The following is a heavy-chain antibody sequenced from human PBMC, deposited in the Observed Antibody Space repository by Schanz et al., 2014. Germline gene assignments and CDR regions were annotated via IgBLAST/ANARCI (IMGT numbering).Heavy chain of an antibody. V-gene: IGHV4-59*08. D-gene: IGHD3-3*01. J-gene: IGHJ5*02. CDR1: GGDIGNYY. Sequence: QVQLQESGPGLVKPSETLSLTCSVSGGDIGNYYWSWIRQPPGKGLEWIGYIHQSGGTNYNPSLKGRVPILVDTPKTQFPLRLPSLTAADTAVYYCAKFLYDDPSWGQGTLVTVSS. CDR2: IHQSGGT. CDR3: AKFLYDDPS.